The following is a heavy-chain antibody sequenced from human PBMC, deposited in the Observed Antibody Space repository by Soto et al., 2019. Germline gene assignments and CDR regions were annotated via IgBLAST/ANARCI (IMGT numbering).Heavy chain of an antibody. CDR3: ARDRRFSDWSQWAFDI. CDR1: GDSISNYY. J-gene: IGHJ3*02. CDR2: INYSGST. D-gene: IGHD3-9*01. Sequence: QVQLQESGPGLLKPSETLSLTCTVSGDSISNYYWSWIRQPPGKGLGWIAYINYSGSTNYRPSLRRRVTISLDPSKKQFFLNLTSVTAADTAVYYCARDRRFSDWSQWAFDIWGQGKMVTVSS. V-gene: IGHV4-59*01.